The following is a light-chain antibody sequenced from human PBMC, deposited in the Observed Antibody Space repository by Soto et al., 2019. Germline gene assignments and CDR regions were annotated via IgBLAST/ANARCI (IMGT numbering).Light chain of an antibody. Sequence: EIVLTQSPATLSLSPGERATPSCRASQSVSSYLAWYQQKPGQAPRLLIYDASNRATGIPARFSGSGSGTDFTLTISSLEPDDFAVYYCQQRFTFGPGTKVDIK. CDR3: QQRFT. V-gene: IGKV3-11*01. J-gene: IGKJ3*01. CDR1: QSVSSY. CDR2: DAS.